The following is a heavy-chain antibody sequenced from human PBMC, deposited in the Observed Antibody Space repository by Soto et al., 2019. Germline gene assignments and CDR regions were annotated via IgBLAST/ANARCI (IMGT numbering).Heavy chain of an antibody. V-gene: IGHV3-33*08. J-gene: IGHJ4*02. Sequence: QVRLVESGGGVVQPGRSLRRSCAASGFKFDNFGMHWVLQAPGQVPEWVAVIWHDGTNEHYSDSVKCRFTISRDNSKNTVYLQIPSLRGEDTAMYDGARARGVGATTAKDYLGQGTRGTFS. CDR3: ARARGVGATTAKDY. CDR1: GFKFDNFG. D-gene: IGHD1-26*01. CDR2: IWHDGTNE.